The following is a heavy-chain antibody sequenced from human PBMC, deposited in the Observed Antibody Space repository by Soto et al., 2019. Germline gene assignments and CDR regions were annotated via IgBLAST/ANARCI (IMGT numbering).Heavy chain of an antibody. D-gene: IGHD3-22*01. Sequence: WGSLTLSCAASGFTFSSYPMSWVRQDPGKGLAWVSASAVGGGITHYADSVKGRLNISRDNSKYTLYLQMNSMRAEDTAVYYCAKAGYYDTSRSKVSECWGKGSLFTDSS. CDR3: AKAGYYDTSRSKVSEC. CDR2: SAVGGGIT. J-gene: IGHJ4*02. CDR1: GFTFSSYP. V-gene: IGHV3-23*01.